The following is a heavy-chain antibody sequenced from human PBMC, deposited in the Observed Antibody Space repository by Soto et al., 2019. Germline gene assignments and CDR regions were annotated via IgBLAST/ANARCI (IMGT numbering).Heavy chain of an antibody. CDR1: GSISTTTP. V-gene: IGHV3-23*01. CDR2: ISGRGTNT. CDR3: ATSFRYFDN. J-gene: IGHJ4*02. Sequence: GGSLRLSCAASGSISTTTPLSWVRQAPGKGLEWVSTISGRGTNTYYADSVKGRFIVSRDNLKNTVNLQMNGLGVEDTAIYYCATSFRYFDNWGQGTRVTVSS.